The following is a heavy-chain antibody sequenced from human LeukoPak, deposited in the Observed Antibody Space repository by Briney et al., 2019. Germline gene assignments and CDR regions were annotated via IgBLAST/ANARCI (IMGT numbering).Heavy chain of an antibody. V-gene: IGHV3-30*03. Sequence: GRSLRLSCAAPGFTFSSYGMHWVRQAPGKGLEWVAVISYDGSNKYYADSVKGRFTISRDNSKNTLYLQMNSLRVEDTAVYYCAPEGDGYILFDYWGRGTLVTVSS. J-gene: IGHJ4*02. CDR1: GFTFSSYG. CDR2: ISYDGSNK. D-gene: IGHD5-24*01. CDR3: APEGDGYILFDY.